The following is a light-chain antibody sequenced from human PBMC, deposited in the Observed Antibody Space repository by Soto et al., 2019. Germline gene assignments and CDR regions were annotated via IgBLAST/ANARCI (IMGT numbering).Light chain of an antibody. CDR3: SSYAGSNNLYVV. Sequence: QSALTQPPSASGSPGQSVTISCTGTSSDVGGYNYVSWYQQHPGKAPKLMISEVSKRPSGVPDRFSGSKSVNTASLTVSGLQAEDESDYYCSSYAGSNNLYVVFGGGTKVTVL. CDR2: EVS. CDR1: SSDVGGYNY. J-gene: IGLJ2*01. V-gene: IGLV2-8*01.